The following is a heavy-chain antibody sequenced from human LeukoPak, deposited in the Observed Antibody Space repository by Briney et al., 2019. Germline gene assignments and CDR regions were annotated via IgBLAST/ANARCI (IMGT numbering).Heavy chain of an antibody. CDR2: INHSGST. V-gene: IGHV4-34*01. CDR1: GGSISSYY. J-gene: IGHJ4*02. Sequence: PSETLSLTCTASGGSISSYYWSWIRQPPGKGLEWIGEINHSGSTNYNPSLKSRVTISVDTSKNQFSLKLSSVTAADTAVYYCARGGVGATDYWGQGTLVTVSS. D-gene: IGHD1-26*01. CDR3: ARGGVGATDY.